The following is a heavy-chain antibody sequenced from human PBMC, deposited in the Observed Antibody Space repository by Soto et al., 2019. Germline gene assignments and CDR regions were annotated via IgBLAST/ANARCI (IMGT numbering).Heavy chain of an antibody. D-gene: IGHD4-17*01. Sequence: GGSLRLSCAASGFTFSSYAMSWVRQAPGKGLEWVSAISGSGGSTYYADSVKGRFTISRDNSKNTLYLQMNSLRAEDKAVYYCAKVSQTMYTVTTFVYWGQGTLVTVSS. CDR1: GFTFSSYA. V-gene: IGHV3-23*01. CDR3: AKVSQTMYTVTTFVY. CDR2: ISGSGGST. J-gene: IGHJ4*02.